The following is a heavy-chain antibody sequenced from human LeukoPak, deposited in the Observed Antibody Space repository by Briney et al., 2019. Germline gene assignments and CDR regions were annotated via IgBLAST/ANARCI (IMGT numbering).Heavy chain of an antibody. D-gene: IGHD3-9*01. V-gene: IGHV1-69*13. CDR2: IIPIFGTA. CDR3: ARGLFTLTGYYRWFDP. CDR1: GGTFSSYA. Sequence: SVKASCKASGGTFSSYAISWVRQAPGQGLEWMGGIIPIFGTANYAQKFQGRVTITADESTSTAYMELSSLRSEDTAVYYRARGLFTLTGYYRWFDPWGQGTLVTVSS. J-gene: IGHJ5*02.